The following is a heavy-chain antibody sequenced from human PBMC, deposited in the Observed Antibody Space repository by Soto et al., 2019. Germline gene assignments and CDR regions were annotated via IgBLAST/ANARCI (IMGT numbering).Heavy chain of an antibody. Sequence: LRLSCAASGFTFSNAWMSWVRQAPGKGLEWVGRIKSKTDGGTTDYAAPVKGRFTISRDDSKNTLYLQMNSLKTEDTAVYYCAHGTVVVVAATSYYGMDVWGQGTTVTVSS. J-gene: IGHJ6*02. CDR2: IKSKTDGGTT. CDR1: GFTFSNAW. CDR3: AHGTVVVVAATSYYGMDV. D-gene: IGHD2-15*01. V-gene: IGHV3-15*01.